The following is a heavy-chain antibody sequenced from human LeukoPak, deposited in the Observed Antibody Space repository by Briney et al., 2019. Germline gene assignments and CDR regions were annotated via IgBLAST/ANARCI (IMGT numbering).Heavy chain of an antibody. D-gene: IGHD4-17*01. J-gene: IGHJ3*02. V-gene: IGHV4-61*01. CDR1: GGSVSSGSYY. CDR3: ARDRAVTSDAFDI. CDR2: IYYSGST. Sequence: TSETLSLTCTVSGGSVSSGSYYWSWIRQRPGKGLEWIGYIYYSGSTNYNPSLKSRVTISVDTSKNQFSLKLSSVTAADTAVYYCARDRAVTSDAFDIWGQGTMVTVSS.